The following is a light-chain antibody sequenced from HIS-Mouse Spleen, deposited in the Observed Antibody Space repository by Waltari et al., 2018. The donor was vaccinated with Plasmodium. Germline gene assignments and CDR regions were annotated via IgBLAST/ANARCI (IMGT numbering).Light chain of an antibody. CDR3: QSADSSGTPNWV. V-gene: IGLV3-25*03. Sequence: SYELTQPPSVSVSPGQTARITCSGDALPKQYAYWYQQKPGQAPVLVIYKDSERPPRIPERFSGSSSGTTVTLTISGVQAEDEADYYCQSADSSGTPNWVFGGGTKLTVL. CDR2: KDS. J-gene: IGLJ3*02. CDR1: ALPKQY.